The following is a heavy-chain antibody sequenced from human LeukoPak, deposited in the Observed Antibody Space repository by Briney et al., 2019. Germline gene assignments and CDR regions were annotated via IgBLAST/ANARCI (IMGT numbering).Heavy chain of an antibody. CDR2: INHSGST. J-gene: IGHJ4*02. CDR3: ARARLPAGQWLPDGKYFDY. D-gene: IGHD6-19*01. CDR1: GGSFSGYY. Sequence: PSETLSLTCAVYGGSFSGYYWSWIRQPPGKGLEWIGEINHSGSTNYNPSLKSRVTMSVDTSKNQFSLKLSSVTAADTAVYYCARARLPAGQWLPDGKYFDYWGQGTLVTVSS. V-gene: IGHV4-34*01.